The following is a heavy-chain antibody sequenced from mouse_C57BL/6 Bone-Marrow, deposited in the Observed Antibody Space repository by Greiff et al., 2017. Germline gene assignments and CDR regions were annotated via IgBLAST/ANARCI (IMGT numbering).Heavy chain of an antibody. CDR3: TTPVYSNAL. CDR1: GFNIKDDY. CDR2: IDPENGDT. V-gene: IGHV14-4*01. D-gene: IGHD2-5*01. J-gene: IGHJ2*01. Sequence: VQLQQSGAELVRPGASVQLSCTASGFNIKDDYLHWVKQRPEQGLEWIGWIDPENGDTEYASKFHGKATITADTSSNTAYLQLSSLTSEDTAVYYCTTPVYSNALWGQGTTLTVSS.